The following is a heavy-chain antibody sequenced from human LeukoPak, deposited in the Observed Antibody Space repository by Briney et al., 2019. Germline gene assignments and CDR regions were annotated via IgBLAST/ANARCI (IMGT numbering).Heavy chain of an antibody. J-gene: IGHJ4*02. CDR2: IHTSGSV. CDR1: GGSISSYY. D-gene: IGHD6-6*01. CDR3: AREGSMTARPFVSIDY. Sequence: SETLSLTCTVSGGSISSYYWSWIRQPAGKGLEWIGRIHTSGSVDYNPSLKSRVTMSVDTSKKQFSLTLSSVTAADTAMYYCAREGSMTARPFVSIDYWGQGTLVTVSS. V-gene: IGHV4-4*07.